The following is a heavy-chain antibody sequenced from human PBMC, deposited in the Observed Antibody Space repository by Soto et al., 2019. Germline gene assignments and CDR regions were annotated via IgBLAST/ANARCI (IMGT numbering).Heavy chain of an antibody. J-gene: IGHJ4*02. CDR1: GFTLTRYS. CDR3: ARESEDLTSNFDY. CDR2: ISSTTNYL. V-gene: IGHV3-21*06. Sequence: GGSLRLSCAASGFTLTRYSMNWVRQAPGKGLEWVSSISSTTNYLYYRDSMKGRFTISRDNAKNSLYLEMNNLKAEDTAVYYCARESEDLTSNFDYWGQGNLVTVSS.